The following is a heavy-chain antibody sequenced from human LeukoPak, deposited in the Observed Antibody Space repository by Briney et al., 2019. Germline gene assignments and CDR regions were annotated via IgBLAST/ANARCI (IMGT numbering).Heavy chain of an antibody. Sequence: GRSLRLSCAASGFTFSSYGMHWVRQAPGKGLEWVAVIWYDGSNKYYADSVKGRFTISRDNSKNTLYLQMNSLRAEDTAVYYCARGGGRVTIVPDYWGQGTLVTVSS. D-gene: IGHD3-16*01. J-gene: IGHJ4*02. CDR1: GFTFSSYG. CDR2: IWYDGSNK. V-gene: IGHV3-33*01. CDR3: ARGGGRVTIVPDY.